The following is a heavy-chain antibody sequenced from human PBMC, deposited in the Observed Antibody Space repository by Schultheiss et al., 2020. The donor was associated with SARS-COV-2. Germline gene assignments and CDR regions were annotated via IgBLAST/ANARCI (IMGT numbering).Heavy chain of an antibody. Sequence: SETLSLTCTVSGGSISSGGYYWSWIRQHPGKGLEWIGYIYYSGSTYYNPSLKSRVIISVDTSKNQFSLKLSSVTAADTAVYYCARGPTSGAHYDYWGQGTLVTVAS. CDR2: IYYSGST. V-gene: IGHV4-31*03. D-gene: IGHD6-19*01. CDR3: ARGPTSGAHYDY. J-gene: IGHJ4*02. CDR1: GGSISSGGYY.